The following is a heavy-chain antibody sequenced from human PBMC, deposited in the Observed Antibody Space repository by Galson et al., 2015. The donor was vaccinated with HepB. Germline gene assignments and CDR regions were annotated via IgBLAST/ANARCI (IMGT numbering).Heavy chain of an antibody. J-gene: IGHJ4*02. V-gene: IGHV1-2*06. CDR2: INPNSGDK. CDR1: GYTFNGYY. D-gene: IGHD3-22*01. CDR3: VRGKYYYDSSGYFAY. Sequence: SVKVSCKASGYTFNGYYMHWVRQAPGQGLEWMGRINPNSGDKNYAQKFQGRLTMTRDSSISTAYMGLTRLRSDHTAVYYCVRGKYYYDSSGYFAYCGQGTLRTVAS.